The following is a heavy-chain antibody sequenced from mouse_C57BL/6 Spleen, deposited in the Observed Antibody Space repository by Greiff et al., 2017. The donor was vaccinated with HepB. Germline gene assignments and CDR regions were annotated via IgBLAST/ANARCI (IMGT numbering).Heavy chain of an antibody. J-gene: IGHJ2*01. D-gene: IGHD1-1*01. Sequence: QVQLKESGAELVRPGTSVKMSCKASGYTFTNYWIGWAKQRPGHGLEWIGDIYPGGGYTNYNEKFKGKATLTADKSSSTAYMQFSSLTSEDSAIYYCARRTTVVASYYFDYWGQGTTLTVSS. CDR3: ARRTTVVASYYFDY. CDR2: IYPGGGYT. CDR1: GYTFTNYW. V-gene: IGHV1-63*01.